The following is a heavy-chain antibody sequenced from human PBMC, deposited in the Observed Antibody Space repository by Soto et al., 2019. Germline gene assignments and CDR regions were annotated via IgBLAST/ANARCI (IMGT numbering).Heavy chain of an antibody. CDR3: ARWCGSVAGTRWFDP. D-gene: IGHD6-19*01. V-gene: IGHV4-31*03. CDR1: GGSISSGGYY. J-gene: IGHJ5*02. CDR2: IYYSGIT. Sequence: QVQLQESGPGLVKPSQTLSLTCTVSGGSISSGGYYWSWIRQHPGKGLEWIGYIYYSGITYYNPSHKSRVTISVDPSKNQFSLKLSSVTAADTAVYYCARWCGSVAGTRWFDPWGQGTLVTVSS.